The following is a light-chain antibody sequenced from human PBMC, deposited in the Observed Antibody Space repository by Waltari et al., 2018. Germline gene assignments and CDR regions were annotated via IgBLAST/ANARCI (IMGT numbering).Light chain of an antibody. J-gene: IGLJ2*01. CDR3: CSYAGSSPHVV. CDR1: SSDVGSSNL. Sequence: QSVLTQPASVSGSPGQSITISCTGTSSDVGSSNLVTWYQQHPGKAPKLMIYEDTKWPSGVSDRFSGSKSGNTASLTISGLQAEDEADYYCCSYAGSSPHVVFGGGTKLTVL. V-gene: IGLV2-23*01. CDR2: EDT.